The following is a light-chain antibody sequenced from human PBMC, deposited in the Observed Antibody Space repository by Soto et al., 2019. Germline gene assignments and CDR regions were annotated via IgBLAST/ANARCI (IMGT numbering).Light chain of an antibody. Sequence: QSVLTQPASVSGSPGQSITISCSGTTSDVGGYNLVSWYQQHTAKAPKLLIYEGTQRPSGVSSRFSGSKSGNTASLTISGLQAEDEAEYFCFSFTTTSTHVFGTGTKVTV. J-gene: IGLJ1*01. V-gene: IGLV2-14*02. CDR1: TSDVGGYNL. CDR3: FSFTTTSTHV. CDR2: EGT.